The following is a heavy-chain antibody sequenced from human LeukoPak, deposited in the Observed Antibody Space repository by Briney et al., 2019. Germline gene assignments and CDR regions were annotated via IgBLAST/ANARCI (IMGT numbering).Heavy chain of an antibody. J-gene: IGHJ5*02. Sequence: ASVKVSCKTSGYTLTGYYLHWVRQAPGQGLEWMGWLIPNNGGTNYAQKFQGRVTMTRDTSISTAFMELSRLRSDDTAVYYCARPKGIAAADSFDPWGQGTLVTVSS. D-gene: IGHD6-13*01. CDR1: GYTLTGYY. V-gene: IGHV1-2*02. CDR3: ARPKGIAAADSFDP. CDR2: LIPNNGGT.